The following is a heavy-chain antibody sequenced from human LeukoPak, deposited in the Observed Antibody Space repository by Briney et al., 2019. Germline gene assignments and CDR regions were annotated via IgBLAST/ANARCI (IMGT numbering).Heavy chain of an antibody. V-gene: IGHV1-2*06. CDR1: GYTFTGYY. D-gene: IGHD6-19*01. CDR2: INPNSGGT. CDR3: ARGRGAWYSSGWYGNY. J-gene: IGHJ4*02. Sequence: ASVKVSCKASGYTFTGYYMHWVRQAPGQGLEWMGRINPNSGGTNYAQKFQGRVTMTRDTSISTAYMELSSLRSEDTAVYYCARGRGAWYSSGWYGNYWGQGTLVTVSS.